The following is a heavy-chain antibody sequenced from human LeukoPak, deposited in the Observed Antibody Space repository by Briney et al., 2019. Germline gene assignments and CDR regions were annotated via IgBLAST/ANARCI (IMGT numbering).Heavy chain of an antibody. Sequence: GGSLRLSCAASGFSFSSYWMDWVRQAPGKGLVWVSRISSDGSSTYYADSVEGRFTISRDNAKNTLYLQMNSLRAEDTAVYYCARVRSGYYFDYWGQGTLVTVSS. CDR1: GFSFSSYW. CDR3: ARVRSGYYFDY. D-gene: IGHD2-21*01. CDR2: ISSDGSST. V-gene: IGHV3-74*01. J-gene: IGHJ4*02.